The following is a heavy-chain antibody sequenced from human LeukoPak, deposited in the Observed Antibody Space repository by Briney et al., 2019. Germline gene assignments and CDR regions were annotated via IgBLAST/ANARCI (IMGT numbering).Heavy chain of an antibody. V-gene: IGHV1-69*05. J-gene: IGHJ5*02. Sequence: SVKVSCKASGGTFSSYAISWGRQAPGQGLEWRGGIIPIFGTANYAQKFQGRVTITTDESTSTAYMELSSLRSEDTAVYYCASLSSTSRKIGRWFDPWGQGTLVTVSS. CDR3: ASLSSTSRKIGRWFDP. CDR2: IIPIFGTA. D-gene: IGHD2-2*01. CDR1: GGTFSSYA.